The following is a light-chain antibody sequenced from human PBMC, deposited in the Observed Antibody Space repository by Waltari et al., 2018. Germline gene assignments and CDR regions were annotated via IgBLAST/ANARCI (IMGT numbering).Light chain of an antibody. CDR2: AAS. J-gene: IGKJ3*01. Sequence: DILMTQSPPSLAAPVGDSVNLTCRASQTIRNYLNWYQQRPGKAPKLLISAASSLQSGVPSRFSGSGSGTDFALTISSLQPEDFASYHCQETYTTLYTVGPGTKVEIK. V-gene: IGKV1-39*01. CDR1: QTIRNY. CDR3: QETYTTLYT.